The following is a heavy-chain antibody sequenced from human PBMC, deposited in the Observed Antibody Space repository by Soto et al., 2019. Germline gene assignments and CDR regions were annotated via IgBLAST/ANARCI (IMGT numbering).Heavy chain of an antibody. CDR3: AAGRVLVFGVVILDYYGMDV. D-gene: IGHD3-3*01. Sequence: ASVKVSCKASGFTFTSSAVQWVRQARGQRLEWIGWIVVGSGNTNYAQKFQERVTITRDMSTSTAYMELSGLRSEDTAVYYCAAGRVLVFGVVILDYYGMDVWGQGTTVTVSS. V-gene: IGHV1-58*01. CDR2: IVVGSGNT. CDR1: GFTFTSSA. J-gene: IGHJ6*02.